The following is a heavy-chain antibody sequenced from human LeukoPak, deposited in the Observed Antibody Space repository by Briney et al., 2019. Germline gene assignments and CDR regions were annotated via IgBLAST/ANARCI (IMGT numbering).Heavy chain of an antibody. Sequence: SETLSLTCTVSGGSVSSGSNYWSWIRQPPGKRLEWIGYIYYSGSTNYNPSLNSRVTISLDTSKNQFSLNLSSVTAADTAVYYCARSGAPYYFSSWGQGIRVTVSS. CDR1: GGSVSSGSNY. D-gene: IGHD3-10*01. J-gene: IGHJ5*02. CDR2: IYYSGST. V-gene: IGHV4-61*01. CDR3: ARSGAPYYFSS.